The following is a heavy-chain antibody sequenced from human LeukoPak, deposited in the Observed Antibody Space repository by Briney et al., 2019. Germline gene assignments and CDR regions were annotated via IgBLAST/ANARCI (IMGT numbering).Heavy chain of an antibody. CDR1: GYTFTSYA. D-gene: IGHD3-10*01. Sequence: GASVKVSCKASGYTFTSYAMHWVRQAPGQRLEWMGWINAGNGNTKYSQKFQGRVTITRDTSASTAYMELSSLRSEDTAVYYCARPLDYYGSGTHTVGYFDYWGQGTLVTVSS. CDR2: INAGNGNT. J-gene: IGHJ4*02. V-gene: IGHV1-3*01. CDR3: ARPLDYYGSGTHTVGYFDY.